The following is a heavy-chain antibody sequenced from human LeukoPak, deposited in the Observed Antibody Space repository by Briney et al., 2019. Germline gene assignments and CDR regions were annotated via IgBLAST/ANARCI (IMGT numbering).Heavy chain of an antibody. D-gene: IGHD3-10*01. CDR1: GGSITSSSYY. J-gene: IGHJ4*02. Sequence: PSETLSLTCTVSGGSITSSSYYWGWIRQPPGKGLEWIGSIYYSGSTYYNPSLKSRVTMSVDTSKNQFSLKLSSVTAADTAVYYCARSYGSGSYYLWGQGTLVTVSS. CDR2: IYYSGST. V-gene: IGHV4-39*07. CDR3: ARSYGSGSYYL.